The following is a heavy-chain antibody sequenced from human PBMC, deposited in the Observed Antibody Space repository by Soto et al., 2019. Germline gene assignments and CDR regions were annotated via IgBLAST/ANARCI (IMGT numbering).Heavy chain of an antibody. CDR3: ASLHSSPSFDY. CDR2: IYYSGST. V-gene: IGHV4-30-4*01. D-gene: IGHD6-13*01. J-gene: IGHJ4*02. Sequence: QVQLQESGPGLVKPSQTLSLTCTVSGGSISSGDYYWSWIRQPPGKGLEGIGSIYYSGSTYYNPPLKRRVTISGDPSKNQFSLKLTSVTAADTAVYYCASLHSSPSFDYWGQGTLVTVSS. CDR1: GGSISSGDYY.